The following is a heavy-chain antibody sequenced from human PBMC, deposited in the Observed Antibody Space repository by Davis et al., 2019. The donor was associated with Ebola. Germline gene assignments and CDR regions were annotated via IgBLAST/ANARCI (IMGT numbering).Heavy chain of an antibody. D-gene: IGHD1-1*01. Sequence: SVTVSCKASGGTFSSCTITWVRQAPGQGLECMGRIIPVLGMPTYAQKFQGRVTITADESTSTAYMELSSLRSEDTAVYYCAKDETGWTRFDFWGQGTLVTVSS. CDR1: GGTFSSCT. J-gene: IGHJ4*02. CDR2: IIPVLGMP. V-gene: IGHV1-69*04. CDR3: AKDETGWTRFDF.